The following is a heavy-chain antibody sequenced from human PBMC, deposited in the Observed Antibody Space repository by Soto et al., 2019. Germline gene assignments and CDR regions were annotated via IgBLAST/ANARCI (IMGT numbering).Heavy chain of an antibody. Sequence: ASVKVSCKASGGTFSSYTISWVRQAPGQGLEWMGRIIPILGIANYAQKFQGRVTITADKSTSTAYMELSSLRPEDTALYYCAKDMKWGGMTTIHYFDSWGQGTQVTVSS. CDR2: IIPILGIA. D-gene: IGHD4-17*01. CDR1: GGTFSSYT. CDR3: AKDMKWGGMTTIHYFDS. V-gene: IGHV1-69*04. J-gene: IGHJ4*02.